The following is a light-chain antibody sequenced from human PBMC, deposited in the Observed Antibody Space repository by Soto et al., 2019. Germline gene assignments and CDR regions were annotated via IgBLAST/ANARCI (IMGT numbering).Light chain of an antibody. CDR3: QKYNSAPLS. J-gene: IGKJ4*01. V-gene: IGKV1-27*01. CDR2: AAS. Sequence: DIHMTQSPSSLSASVGYIVTITCRASQDISNYLNWYQQKPGKAPKLLIYAASTLQSGVTSRFSGSGSGTDFTLTISGLQPEDVATYYCQKYNSAPLSFGGGTKVDIK. CDR1: QDISNY.